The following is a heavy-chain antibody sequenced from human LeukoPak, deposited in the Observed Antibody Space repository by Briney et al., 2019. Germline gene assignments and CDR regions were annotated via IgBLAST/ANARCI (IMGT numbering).Heavy chain of an antibody. J-gene: IGHJ3*02. CDR2: ISSTGTPI. CDR1: GFNFSSSE. V-gene: IGHV3-48*03. Sequence: PGGSLRLSCTASGFNFSSSEMNWVRRAPGKGLEWVSYISSTGTPIFYADSVKGRFAISRDNAKNSLYLQMNSLRAEDTALYYCAREDTVDAFDIWGQGTMVTVSS. D-gene: IGHD4-17*01. CDR3: AREDTVDAFDI.